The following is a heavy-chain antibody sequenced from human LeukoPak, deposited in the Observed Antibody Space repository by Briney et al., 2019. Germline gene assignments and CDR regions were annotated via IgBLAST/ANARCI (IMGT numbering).Heavy chain of an antibody. D-gene: IGHD2-2*01. CDR1: GFVFSSYD. J-gene: IGHJ4*02. CDR3: ARGDCSSTRCNGEFDY. Sequence: GGSLRLSCAASGFVFSSYDMNWVRQAPGKGLEWVSYISSSSSTIYYADSVKGRFTISRDNAKNSLYLQMNSLRAEDTAVYYCARGDCSSTRCNGEFDYWGQGTLVTVSS. CDR2: ISSSSSTI. V-gene: IGHV3-48*04.